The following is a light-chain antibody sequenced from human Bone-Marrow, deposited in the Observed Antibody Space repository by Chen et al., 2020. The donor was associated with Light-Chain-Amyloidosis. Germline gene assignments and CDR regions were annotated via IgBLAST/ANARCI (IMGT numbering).Light chain of an antibody. CDR1: QSLLHSNGYNY. J-gene: IGKJ4*01. Sequence: DIVMTQSPLSLPVTPGEPASISCRSSQSLLHSNGYNYLDWYLQQPGQSPQLLIYLGSNRASGVPDRFGGSGSGTDFTRKISRVEAEDVGVYYCMQALQTPLTFGGGTKVEIK. CDR3: MQALQTPLT. CDR2: LGS. V-gene: IGKV2-28*01.